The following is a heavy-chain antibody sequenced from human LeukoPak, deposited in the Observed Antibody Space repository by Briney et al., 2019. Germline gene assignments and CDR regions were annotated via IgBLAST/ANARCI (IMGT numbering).Heavy chain of an antibody. Sequence: PGGSLRLSCAASGFTFSSYSMNWVRQAPGKGLEWVSAISGSGGSTYYADSVKGRFTISRDNSKNTLYLQMNSLRAEDTAVYYCAKHLGWDLYGSGSYRWFDPWGQGTLVTVSS. J-gene: IGHJ5*02. CDR2: ISGSGGST. V-gene: IGHV3-23*01. CDR1: GFTFSSYS. D-gene: IGHD3-10*01. CDR3: AKHLGWDLYGSGSYRWFDP.